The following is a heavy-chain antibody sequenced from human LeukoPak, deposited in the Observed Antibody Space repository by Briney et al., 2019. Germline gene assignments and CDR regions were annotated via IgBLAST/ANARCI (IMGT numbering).Heavy chain of an antibody. CDR3: ARNKYYYGLGNYGVPNWFDP. Sequence: PGGSLRLSCAASGFTFSNYWMHWVRQAPGKGLKWIGSIYYSGSTYYNPSLKSRVTISVDTSKNQFSLKLNSVTATDTAVYYCARNKYYYGLGNYGVPNWFDPWGQGTLVTVSS. V-gene: IGHV4-39*01. J-gene: IGHJ5*02. CDR1: GFTFSNYW. CDR2: IYYSGST. D-gene: IGHD3-10*01.